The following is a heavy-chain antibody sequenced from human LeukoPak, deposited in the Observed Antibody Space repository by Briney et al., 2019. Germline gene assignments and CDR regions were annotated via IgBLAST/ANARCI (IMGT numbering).Heavy chain of an antibody. CDR3: ARGYYVDY. J-gene: IGHJ4*02. CDR1: GDSISSSSYY. D-gene: IGHD3-22*01. Sequence: SETLSLTCTVSGDSISSSSYYWGWIRQPPGKGLEWIGRIYTSGSTNYNPSLKSRVTMSVDTSKNQFSLKLSSVTAADTAVYYCARGYYVDYWGQGTLVTVSS. CDR2: IYTSGST. V-gene: IGHV4-61*05.